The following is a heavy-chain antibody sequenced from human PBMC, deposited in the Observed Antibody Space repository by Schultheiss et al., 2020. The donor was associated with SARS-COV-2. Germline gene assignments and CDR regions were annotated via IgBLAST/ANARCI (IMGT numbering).Heavy chain of an antibody. Sequence: GGSLRLSCAASGFTFSSYAMHWVRQAPGKGLEWVAVIWYDGSNKYYADSVKGRFTISRDNSKNTLYLQMNSLRAEDTAVYYCARGEGYSSGWYGRRGFDYWGQGTLVTVSS. CDR3: ARGEGYSSGWYGRRGFDY. CDR1: GFTFSSYA. V-gene: IGHV3-33*08. CDR2: IWYDGSNK. D-gene: IGHD6-19*01. J-gene: IGHJ4*02.